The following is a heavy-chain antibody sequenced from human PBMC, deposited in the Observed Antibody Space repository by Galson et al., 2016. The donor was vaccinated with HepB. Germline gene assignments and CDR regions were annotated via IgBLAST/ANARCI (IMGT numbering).Heavy chain of an antibody. Sequence: SETLSLTCTVSGGSISSYYWNWIRQPPGKGLEWIGYIYYSGSTNYNPSLKSRVTISVDTSKNQFSLKLSSVTAADTAVYYCASYIAAADGIDPWGQGTLVTVSS. CDR3: ASYIAAADGIDP. J-gene: IGHJ5*02. D-gene: IGHD6-13*01. CDR2: IYYSGST. V-gene: IGHV4-59*01. CDR1: GGSISSYY.